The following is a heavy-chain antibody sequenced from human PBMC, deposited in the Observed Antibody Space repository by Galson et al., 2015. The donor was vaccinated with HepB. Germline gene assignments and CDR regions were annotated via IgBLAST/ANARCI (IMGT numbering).Heavy chain of an antibody. CDR2: ISSSTYI. CDR3: ARGFYGDNSWFDP. D-gene: IGHD4-17*01. CDR1: GFTFSSYS. J-gene: IGHJ5*02. V-gene: IGHV3-21*01. Sequence: SLRLSCAASGFTFSSYSMNWVRQAPGKGLEWVSSISSSTYIYYADSVKGRFTISRDNAKNSLYLQMNSLRADDTAVYYCARGFYGDNSWFDPWGQGTLVTVSS.